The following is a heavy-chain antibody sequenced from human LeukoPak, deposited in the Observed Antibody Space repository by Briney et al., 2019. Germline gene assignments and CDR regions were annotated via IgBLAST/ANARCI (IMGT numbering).Heavy chain of an antibody. D-gene: IGHD6-19*01. V-gene: IGHV1-8*01. CDR1: GCAFTSYD. CDR2: MNPNSGNT. Sequence: ASVQFSCKAAGCAFTSYDINWVRRATGQGVEWMGWMNPNSGNTGYSQKFQGRVTMTRNTSISTAYMELSSLRSEDTAVYYCALRSPSGWAGTYGAFDIWGQGTMVTVSS. CDR3: ALRSPSGWAGTYGAFDI. J-gene: IGHJ3*02.